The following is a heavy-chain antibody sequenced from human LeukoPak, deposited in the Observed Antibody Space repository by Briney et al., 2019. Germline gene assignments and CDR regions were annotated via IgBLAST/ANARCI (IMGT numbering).Heavy chain of an antibody. J-gene: IGHJ2*01. Sequence: PSETLSLTCAVSGGSISSGGYSWSWIRQPPGKGLEWIGYIYHSGSTYYNPSLKSRVTISVDRSKNQFSLKLSSVTAADTAVYYCARVGHMNCGGDCRHWYFDLWGRGTLVTVSS. D-gene: IGHD2-21*02. CDR3: ARVGHMNCGGDCRHWYFDL. CDR1: GGSISSGGYS. V-gene: IGHV4-30-2*01. CDR2: IYHSGST.